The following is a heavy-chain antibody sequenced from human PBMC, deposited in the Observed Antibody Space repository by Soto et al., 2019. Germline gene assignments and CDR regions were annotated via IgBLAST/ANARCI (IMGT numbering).Heavy chain of an antibody. CDR3: ARSYYRRHYFDY. Sequence: PGGSLRLSCATSGFIFSTYWMSWVRQAPGKGLEWVANINQAGGEKYYVDSVKGRFTISRDNAKNSLYLQMNSPRAEDTAVYYCARSYYRRHYFDYWGQGTLVTVSS. V-gene: IGHV3-7*03. CDR2: INQAGGEK. D-gene: IGHD1-26*01. J-gene: IGHJ4*02. CDR1: GFIFSTYW.